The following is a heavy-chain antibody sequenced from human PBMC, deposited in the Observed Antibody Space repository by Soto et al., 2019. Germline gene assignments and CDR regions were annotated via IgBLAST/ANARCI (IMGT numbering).Heavy chain of an antibody. Sequence: GGSLRLSCAASGFTFSSYWMHWVRQAPGKGLVWVSRINSDGSSTGYADSVKGRFTISRDNAKNTLYLQMNSLRAEDTAVYYCARYSYGRYYYYGMDVWGQGTTVTVSS. V-gene: IGHV3-74*01. J-gene: IGHJ6*02. CDR1: GFTFSSYW. D-gene: IGHD5-18*01. CDR2: INSDGSST. CDR3: ARYSYGRYYYYGMDV.